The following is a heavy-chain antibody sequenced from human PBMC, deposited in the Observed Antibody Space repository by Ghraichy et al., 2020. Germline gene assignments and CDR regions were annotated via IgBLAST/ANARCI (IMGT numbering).Heavy chain of an antibody. CDR2: INHSGST. V-gene: IGHV4-34*01. CDR1: GGSFSGYY. Sequence: SETLSLTCAVYGGSFSGYYWSWIRQPPGKGLEWIGEINHSGSTNYNPSLKSRVTISVDTSKNQFSLKLSSVTAADTAVYYCARARGLVRVFGYWGQGTLVTVSS. CDR3: ARARGLVRVFGY. D-gene: IGHD6-19*01. J-gene: IGHJ4*02.